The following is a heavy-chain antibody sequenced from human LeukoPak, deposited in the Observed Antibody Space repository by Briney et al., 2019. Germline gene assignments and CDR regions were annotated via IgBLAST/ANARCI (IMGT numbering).Heavy chain of an antibody. D-gene: IGHD1-20*01. Sequence: GGSLRLSCAASGFTFSSYAMHWVRRAPGKGLEYVSAISSNGGSTYYANSVKGRFTISRDNSKNTLYLQMGSLRAEDMAVYYCARSITGTTGDWFDPWGQGTLVTVSS. CDR1: GFTFSSYA. J-gene: IGHJ5*02. CDR3: ARSITGTTGDWFDP. CDR2: ISSNGGST. V-gene: IGHV3-64*01.